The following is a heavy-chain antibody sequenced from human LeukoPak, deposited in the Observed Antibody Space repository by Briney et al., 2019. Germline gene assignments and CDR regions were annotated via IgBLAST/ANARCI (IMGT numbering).Heavy chain of an antibody. Sequence: SETLSLTCTVSGGSISSGSYYWSWIRQPAGKGLEWIGRIYTSGSTNYNPSLKSRVTISVDTSKNQFSLKLSSVTAADTAVYYCARDEVNWDQGTLVTVSS. CDR3: ARDEVN. J-gene: IGHJ4*02. V-gene: IGHV4-61*02. CDR2: IYTSGST. CDR1: GGSISSGSYY.